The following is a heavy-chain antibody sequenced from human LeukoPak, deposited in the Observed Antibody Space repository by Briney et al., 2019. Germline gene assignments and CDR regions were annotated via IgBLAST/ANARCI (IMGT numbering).Heavy chain of an antibody. CDR1: GFTFSSYA. Sequence: GGSLRFSCAASGFTFSSYAMSWVRQAPGKGLEWVSAISGSGGSTYYADSVRGRFTISRDNFKNTMYLQMDSLRAEDTAIYYCAKDPQTYYYDSSGYYEGSYFDYWGQGTLVTVSS. D-gene: IGHD3-22*01. CDR2: ISGSGGST. J-gene: IGHJ4*02. V-gene: IGHV3-23*01. CDR3: AKDPQTYYYDSSGYYEGSYFDY.